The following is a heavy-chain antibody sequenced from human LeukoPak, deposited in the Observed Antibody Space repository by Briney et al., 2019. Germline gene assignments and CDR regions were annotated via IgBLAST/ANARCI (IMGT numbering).Heavy chain of an antibody. CDR1: GFTFSSYA. V-gene: IGHV3-33*01. CDR3: ARFLNTAMAYPDYYYYGMDV. D-gene: IGHD5-18*01. J-gene: IGHJ6*02. CDR2: VWYDGVKK. Sequence: GGSLRLSCAASGFTFSSYAMHWVRQAPGKGLEWVAVVWYDGVKKYYLDSVEGRFTVSRANSRSTLYLQMDSLRAEDTAVYYCARFLNTAMAYPDYYYYGMDVWGQGTTVTVSS.